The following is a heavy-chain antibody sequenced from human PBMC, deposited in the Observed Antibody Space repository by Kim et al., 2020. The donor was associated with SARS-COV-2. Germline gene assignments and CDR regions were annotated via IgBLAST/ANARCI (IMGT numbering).Heavy chain of an antibody. D-gene: IGHD3-10*01. V-gene: IGHV4-31*03. J-gene: IGHJ4*02. Sequence: SETLSLTCTVSGGSISSGGYYWSWIRQHPGKGLEWIGYIYYSGSTYYNPSLKSRVTISVDTSKNQFSLKLSSVTAADTAVYYCARDQGVYYGSGSYVYWGQGTLVTVSS. CDR2: IYYSGST. CDR1: GGSISSGGYY. CDR3: ARDQGVYYGSGSYVY.